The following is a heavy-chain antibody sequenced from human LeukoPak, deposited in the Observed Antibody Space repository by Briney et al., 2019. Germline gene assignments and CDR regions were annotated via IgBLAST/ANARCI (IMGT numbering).Heavy chain of an antibody. CDR1: GGSISSYY. V-gene: IGHV4-59*08. Sequence: PSETLSLTCTVSGGSISSYYWSWIRQPPGNGLEWIGYIYYSGSTNYNPSLKSRVTISVDTSKNQFSLKLSSVTAADTAVYYCARQSARLFTYSWSFHFDYWGQGTLVTVSS. CDR3: ARQSARLFTYSWSFHFDY. J-gene: IGHJ4*02. CDR2: IYYSGST. D-gene: IGHD1-26*01.